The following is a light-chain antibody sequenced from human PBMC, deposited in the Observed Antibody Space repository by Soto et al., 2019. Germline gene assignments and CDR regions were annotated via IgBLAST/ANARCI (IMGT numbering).Light chain of an antibody. CDR1: QSVSSNY. Sequence: EIVLTQSPGTLSLSPGERATLSCRASQSVSSNYLAWYQRKPGQATRLLLYGASNRATGIPNRFSGSRSGTDFTLTITRREPEDFVVYYCQQYGSSPPTFGQGTKVEI. CDR2: GAS. V-gene: IGKV3-20*01. J-gene: IGKJ1*01. CDR3: QQYGSSPPT.